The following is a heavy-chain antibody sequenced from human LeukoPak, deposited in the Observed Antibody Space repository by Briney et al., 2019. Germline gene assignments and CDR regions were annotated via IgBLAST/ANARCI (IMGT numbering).Heavy chain of an antibody. CDR3: AREAVQLWARHFDY. Sequence: GGSLRLSCAASGFTFSSYGMHWVRQAPGKGLEWVAVIWYDGSNKYYADSVKGRFTISRDNSKNTRYLQMNSLRAEDTAVYYCAREAVQLWARHFDYWGQGTLVTVSS. CDR2: IWYDGSNK. V-gene: IGHV3-33*01. D-gene: IGHD5-18*01. J-gene: IGHJ4*02. CDR1: GFTFSSYG.